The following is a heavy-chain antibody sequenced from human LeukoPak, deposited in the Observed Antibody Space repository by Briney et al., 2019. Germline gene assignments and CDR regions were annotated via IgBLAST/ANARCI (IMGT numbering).Heavy chain of an antibody. D-gene: IGHD6-19*01. V-gene: IGHV4-34*01. Sequence: SETPSLTCAVYGGSFSGYYWSWIRQPPGKGLEWIGEINHSGSTNYNPSLKSRVTISVDTSKNQFSLKLSSVTAADTAVYYCARALPANGDIAVAPRRGFDPGAREPWSPSPQ. CDR3: ARALPANGDIAVAPRRGFDP. CDR1: GGSFSGYY. J-gene: IGHJ5*02. CDR2: INHSGST.